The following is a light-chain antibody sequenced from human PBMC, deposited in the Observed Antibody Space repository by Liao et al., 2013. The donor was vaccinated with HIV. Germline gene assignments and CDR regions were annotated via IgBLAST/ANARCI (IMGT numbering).Light chain of an antibody. Sequence: SYELTQPPSVSVAPGKTARITCGGNNIGSKSVHWYQQKPGQAPVLVIYYDSDRPSGIPERFSGSNSGNTATLTISRVEAGDEADFYCQVWDSRSDRQVFGSGTKVTVL. CDR1: NIGSKS. CDR3: QVWDSRSDRQV. J-gene: IGLJ1*01. CDR2: YDS. V-gene: IGLV3-21*04.